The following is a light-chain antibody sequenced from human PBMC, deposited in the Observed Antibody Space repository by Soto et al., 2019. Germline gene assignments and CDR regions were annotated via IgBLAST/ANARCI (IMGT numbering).Light chain of an antibody. Sequence: IVLTQSPGTLSLSPGERATLSCRASQSVSSTYIARYQQKPGQAPRLLIYGASSRATGIPDRFSGSGSGTDFTLTISRLEPEDFAVYFCQQYGRSPPFTFGQGTKVEIK. V-gene: IGKV3-20*01. J-gene: IGKJ2*01. CDR3: QQYGRSPPFT. CDR1: QSVSSTY. CDR2: GAS.